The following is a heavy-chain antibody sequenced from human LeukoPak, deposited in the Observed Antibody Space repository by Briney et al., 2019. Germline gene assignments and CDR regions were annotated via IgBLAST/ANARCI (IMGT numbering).Heavy chain of an antibody. CDR2: VYHSGST. CDR1: GYSISSGYY. J-gene: IGHJ4*02. V-gene: IGHV4-38-2*02. CDR3: ARDPLGPYY. Sequence: SETLSLTCTVSGYSISSGYYWGWIRQPPGKGLEWIGSVYHSGSTYYNPSLKSRVTISVDTSKNQFSLKLSSVTAADTAVYYCARDPLGPYYWGQGTLVTVSS.